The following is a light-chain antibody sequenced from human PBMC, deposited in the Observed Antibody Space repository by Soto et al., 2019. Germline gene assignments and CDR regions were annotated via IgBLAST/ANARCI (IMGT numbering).Light chain of an antibody. CDR3: MQALQTPPT. CDR2: LGS. J-gene: IGKJ1*01. Sequence: DIVMTQSPLSLPVTPGEPASISCRSSQSLLKSTGYNYLDWYLQKPGQSPQLLISLGSNRASGVPDRFSGSGSGTDFTLKISRVEAEDVGVYYCMQALQTPPTFGQGTKVEIK. CDR1: QSLLKSTGYNY. V-gene: IGKV2-28*01.